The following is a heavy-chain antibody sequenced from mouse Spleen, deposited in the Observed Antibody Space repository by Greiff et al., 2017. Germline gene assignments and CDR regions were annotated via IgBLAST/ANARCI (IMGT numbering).Heavy chain of an antibody. Sequence: ESGPGLVKPSQSLSLTCSVTGYSITSGYYWNWIRQFPGNKLEWMGYISYDGSNNYNPSLKNRISITRDTSKNQFFLKLNSVTTEDTATYYCARGSNYVCYAMDYWGQGTSVTVSS. CDR3: ARGSNYVCYAMDY. V-gene: IGHV3-6*01. D-gene: IGHD2-5*01. J-gene: IGHJ4*01. CDR2: ISYDGSN. CDR1: GYSITSGYY.